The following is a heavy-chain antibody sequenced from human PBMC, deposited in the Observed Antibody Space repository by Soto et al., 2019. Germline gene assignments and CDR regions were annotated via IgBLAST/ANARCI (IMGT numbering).Heavy chain of an antibody. CDR3: ARDGRYCTNGVCYHDI. CDR2: IIPILGIA. V-gene: IGHV1-69*04. J-gene: IGHJ3*02. Sequence: ASVKVSCKASGGTFSSYTIGWVRQAPGQGLEWMGRIIPILGIANYAQKFQGRVTITADKSTSTAYMELSSLRSEDTAVYYCARDGRYCTNGVCYHDIWGQGTMVTVSS. D-gene: IGHD2-8*01. CDR1: GGTFSSYT.